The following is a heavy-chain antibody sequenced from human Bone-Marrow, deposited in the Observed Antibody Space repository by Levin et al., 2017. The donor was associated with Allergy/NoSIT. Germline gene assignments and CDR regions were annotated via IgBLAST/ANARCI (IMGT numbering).Heavy chain of an antibody. J-gene: IGHJ4*02. D-gene: IGHD4-17*01. V-gene: IGHV3-74*01. Sequence: GGSLRLSCTASGFTFSTYWMHWVRQAPGKGLVWVSRINSDGSSTNYADSVKGRFTISRDNANNTLSLQLNSLRAEDTAIYYCARRSDYSGRAVDYWGQGALVTVSS. CDR1: GFTFSTYW. CDR2: INSDGSST. CDR3: ARRSDYSGRAVDY.